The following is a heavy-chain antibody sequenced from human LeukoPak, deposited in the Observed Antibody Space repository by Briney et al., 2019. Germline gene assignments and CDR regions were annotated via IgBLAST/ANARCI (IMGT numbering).Heavy chain of an antibody. D-gene: IGHD3-10*01. CDR2: ISGGSGNI. CDR1: GFTFSNYA. CDR3: AKGSDYYGSVTSKKTD. J-gene: IGHJ4*02. Sequence: PGGSLRLSCSVSGFTFSNYAMHWVRQAPGKGPEWVSLISGGSGNIYYVDSVKGRFTISRDNSKNTLYVQMTSLRAEDTAIYYCAKGSDYYGSVTSKKTDWGQGTLVTVSS. V-gene: IGHV3-23*01.